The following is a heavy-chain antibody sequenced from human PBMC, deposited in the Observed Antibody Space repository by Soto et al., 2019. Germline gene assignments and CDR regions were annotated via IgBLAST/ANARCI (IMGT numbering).Heavy chain of an antibody. CDR2: IYSGGST. D-gene: IGHD3-22*01. V-gene: IGHV3-53*01. CDR3: ARDRVESGYPEYFQH. CDR1: GFTVSSNY. J-gene: IGHJ1*01. Sequence: EVQLVESGGGLIQPGGSLRLSCAASGFTVSSNYMSWVRQAPGKGLEWVSVIYSGGSTYYADYVKGRFTISRDNSKNTLYLQMNSLRAEDTAVYYCARDRVESGYPEYFQHWGQGTVVNVSS.